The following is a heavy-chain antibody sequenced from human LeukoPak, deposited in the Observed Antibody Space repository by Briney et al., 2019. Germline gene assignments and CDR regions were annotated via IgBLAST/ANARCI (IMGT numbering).Heavy chain of an antibody. CDR1: GFTLSTYW. D-gene: IGHD2-2*02. CDR2: INSDGTTT. Sequence: QLGGSLRLSCAASGFTLSTYWMHWVRQAPGKGLVWVSRINSDGTTTTYADSVKGRFTISRDNAKNTLYLQMNSLRAEDTAVYYCARPLYRHVSPFDYWGQGTLVTVSS. V-gene: IGHV3-74*01. J-gene: IGHJ4*02. CDR3: ARPLYRHVSPFDY.